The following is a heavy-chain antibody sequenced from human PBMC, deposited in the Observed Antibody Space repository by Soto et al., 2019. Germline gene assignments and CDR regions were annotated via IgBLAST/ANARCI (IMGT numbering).Heavy chain of an antibody. J-gene: IGHJ6*02. D-gene: IGHD6-13*01. CDR3: AREKQQLDGLDV. V-gene: IGHV1-18*01. CDR2: ISTYNGNT. CDR1: GYTFSSYG. Sequence: QVQLVQSGAEVKKPGASVKVSCKASGYTFSSYGITWVRQAPRQGLEWMGWISTYNGNTNYAQKLQGRVTMTTDTSTSTSYMELRSLRSDDTAVYYGAREKQQLDGLDVWGQGTTVTVSS.